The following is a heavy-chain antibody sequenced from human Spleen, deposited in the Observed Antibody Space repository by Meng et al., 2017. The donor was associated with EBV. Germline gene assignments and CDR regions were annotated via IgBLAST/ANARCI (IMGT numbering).Heavy chain of an antibody. CDR1: GDSISGSHYY. CDR3: ARIELELSP. D-gene: IGHD1-7*01. V-gene: IGHV4-39*07. Sequence: QRQLQESGPGLVKASETLSLTCTVSGDSISGSHYYWGWIRQPPGKGLEWIGSIYFGATSFYNPSLKSRVTISVDTSKNQFSLKVTSVTAADTAVYYCARIELELSPWGQGTLVTVSS. J-gene: IGHJ5*02. CDR2: IYFGATS.